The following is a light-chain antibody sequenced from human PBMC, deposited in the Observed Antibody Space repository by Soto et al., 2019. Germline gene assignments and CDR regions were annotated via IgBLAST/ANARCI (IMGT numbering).Light chain of an antibody. CDR2: KDT. V-gene: IGLV3-25*02. CDR1: ALPRQY. CDR3: LSADSSGNYEV. Sequence: SYELTQAPSVSVSPGQTARITCSGDALPRQYAYWFQQKSGQAPVLVMSKDTERPPGIPERFSGAHSGTTVTLTIREVQAEDEAAYYCLSADSSGNYEVFGGGTKLTVL. J-gene: IGLJ2*01.